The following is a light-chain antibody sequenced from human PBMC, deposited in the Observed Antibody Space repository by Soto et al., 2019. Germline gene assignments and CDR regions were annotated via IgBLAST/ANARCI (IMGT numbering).Light chain of an antibody. CDR2: GAS. Sequence: EIVLTQSPANLSLSPGERATLSCRASQSVRSYLAWYQQKPGQAPRILIYGASTRETGIPARFSGSGSGTEFTLSISSLQSEDFEVYYCQQYNNWPITFGQGTRLEIK. CDR1: QSVRSY. J-gene: IGKJ5*01. CDR3: QQYNNWPIT. V-gene: IGKV3-15*01.